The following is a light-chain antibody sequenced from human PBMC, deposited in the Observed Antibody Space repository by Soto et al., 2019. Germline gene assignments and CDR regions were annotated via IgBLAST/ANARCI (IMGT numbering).Light chain of an antibody. CDR3: QQRSNWPPKIT. Sequence: EIVLAQSPATLSLSPGERATLSCRASQSVSIYLAWYQQKPGQAPRLLIYDASNRATGIPARFSCSGSGTDFTLTISSLEPEDFAVYYCQQRSNWPPKITFGQGTRLEIK. V-gene: IGKV3-11*01. J-gene: IGKJ5*01. CDR2: DAS. CDR1: QSVSIY.